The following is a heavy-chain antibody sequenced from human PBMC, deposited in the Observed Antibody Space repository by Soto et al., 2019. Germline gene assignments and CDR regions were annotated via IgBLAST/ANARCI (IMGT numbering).Heavy chain of an antibody. CDR2: IYYSGST. CDR1: GGSISSGGYY. Sequence: SETLSLTCTVSGGSISSGGYYWSWIRQHPGKGLEWIGYIYYSGSTYYNPSLKSRVTISVDTSKNQFSLKLSSVTAADTAVYYCARDGVPPTWFDPWGQGTLVTVSS. D-gene: IGHD1-1*01. V-gene: IGHV4-31*03. J-gene: IGHJ5*02. CDR3: ARDGVPPTWFDP.